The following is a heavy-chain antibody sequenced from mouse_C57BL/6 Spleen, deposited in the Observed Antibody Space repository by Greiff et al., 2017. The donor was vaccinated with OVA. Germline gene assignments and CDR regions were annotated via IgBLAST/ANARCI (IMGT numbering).Heavy chain of an antibody. CDR1: GYSFTSYY. V-gene: IGHV1-66*01. CDR3: ARGRGDARGWYFDV. D-gene: IGHD2-13*01. J-gene: IGHJ1*03. Sequence: VQLQQSGPELVKPGASVKISCKASGYSFTSYYIHWVKQRPGQGLEWIGWIYPGSGNTKYNEKFKGKATLTADTSSSTAYMQLSSLTSEDSAVYYCARGRGDARGWYFDVWGTGTTVTVSS. CDR2: IYPGSGNT.